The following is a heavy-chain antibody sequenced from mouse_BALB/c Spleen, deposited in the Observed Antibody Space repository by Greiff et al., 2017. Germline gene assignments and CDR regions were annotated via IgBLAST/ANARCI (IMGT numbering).Heavy chain of an antibody. CDR1: GYSFTSYY. CDR2: IDPFNGGT. Sequence: VQLQQSGPELMKPGASVKISCKASGYSFTSYYMHWVKQSHGKSLEWIGYIDPFNGGTSYNQKFKGKATLTVDKSSSTAYMHLSSLTSEDSAVYYCAREDYGYEAYWGQGTLVTVSA. CDR3: AREDYGYEAY. V-gene: IGHV1S135*01. D-gene: IGHD1-2*01. J-gene: IGHJ3*01.